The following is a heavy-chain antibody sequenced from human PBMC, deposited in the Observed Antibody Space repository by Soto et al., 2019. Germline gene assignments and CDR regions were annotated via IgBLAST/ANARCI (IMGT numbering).Heavy chain of an antibody. CDR2: IYWDDDK. CDR3: ARRRGGFGGGWTTPDFDY. V-gene: IGHV2-5*02. CDR1: GFSLNTGGVG. D-gene: IGHD6-19*01. Sequence: QITLKESGPPVVKPTQTLTLTCSLSGFSLNTGGVGVGWIRQPPGKALEWLAVIYWDDDKSWNPSLRDRLTINRDASDDQVVLTVTNMDPVDTGTYYCARRRGGFGGGWTTPDFDYWGQGTLVTVSS. J-gene: IGHJ4*02.